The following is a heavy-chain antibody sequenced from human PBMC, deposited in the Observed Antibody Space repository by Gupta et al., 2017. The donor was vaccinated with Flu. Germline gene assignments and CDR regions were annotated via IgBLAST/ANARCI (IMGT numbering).Heavy chain of an antibody. CDR2: INHSGST. V-gene: IGHV4-34*01. Sequence: QVQLQQWGAGLLKPSETLSLTCAVYGGSFSGYYWSWIRQPPGKGLEWIGEINHSGSTNYNPSLKSRVTISVDTSKNQFSLKLSSVTAADTAVYYCARGLGYSSSDYYYYYGMDVWGQGTTVTVSS. CDR1: GGSFSGYY. D-gene: IGHD6-13*01. CDR3: ARGLGYSSSDYYYYYGMDV. J-gene: IGHJ6*02.